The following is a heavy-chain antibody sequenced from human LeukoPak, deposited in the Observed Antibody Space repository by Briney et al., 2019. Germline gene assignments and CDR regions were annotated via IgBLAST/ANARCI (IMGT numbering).Heavy chain of an antibody. J-gene: IGHJ4*02. V-gene: IGHV3-48*04. CDR3: ARELNGYGYYFFDY. D-gene: IGHD3-16*01. CDR2: ISSSTNTI. CDR1: GFPFTLYN. Sequence: GGSLRLSCEVSGFPFTLYNLHWVRQAPGKGLAGLYISSSTNTIYYADSVKGRFTISRDNAKNSLYLQMNGLGAEDTAVYYCARELNGYGYYFFDYWGPGTLVTVSS.